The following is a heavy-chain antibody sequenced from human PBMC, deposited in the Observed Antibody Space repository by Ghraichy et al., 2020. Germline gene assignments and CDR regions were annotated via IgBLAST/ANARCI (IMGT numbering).Heavy chain of an antibody. CDR1: GGSFNGYY. CDR3: ARAEVRRRKFDY. V-gene: IGHV4-34*01. CDR2: INHSGST. D-gene: IGHD4/OR15-4a*01. J-gene: IGHJ4*02. Sequence: SETLSLTCAVYGGSFNGYYWSWIRQPPGKGLEWIGEINHSGSTNYNPSLKSRVTISVDTSKNQFSLKLSSVTAADTAVYYCARAEVRRRKFDYWGQGTLVTVSS.